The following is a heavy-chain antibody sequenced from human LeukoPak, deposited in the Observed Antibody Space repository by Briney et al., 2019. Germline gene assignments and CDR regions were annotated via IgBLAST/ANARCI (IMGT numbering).Heavy chain of an antibody. D-gene: IGHD6-13*01. Sequence: GRSLRLSCAASGFTFDDYALHWVRQAPGKGLEWVSGISWNSGSIGYADSVKGRFTISRDNAKNSLYLQMNGLRAEDTALYYCARAPGSSWYNYWGQGTLVTVSS. CDR2: ISWNSGSI. J-gene: IGHJ4*02. CDR1: GFTFDDYA. CDR3: ARAPGSSWYNY. V-gene: IGHV3-9*01.